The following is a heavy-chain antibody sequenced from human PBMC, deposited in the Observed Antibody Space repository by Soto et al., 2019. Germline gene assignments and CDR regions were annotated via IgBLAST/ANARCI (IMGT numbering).Heavy chain of an antibody. D-gene: IGHD5-12*01. CDR2: ISYDGSKK. CDR1: GFTFSSYG. Sequence: QVQLVESGGGVVQPGRSLRLSCAASGFTFSSYGMHWVRQAPGKGLEWVAVISYDGSKKYYADSVKGRFTISRDNSKNTLYLQMNSLRAEDTAVYYCAKEMATISSWFDPWGQGTLVTVSS. CDR3: AKEMATISSWFDP. J-gene: IGHJ5*02. V-gene: IGHV3-30*18.